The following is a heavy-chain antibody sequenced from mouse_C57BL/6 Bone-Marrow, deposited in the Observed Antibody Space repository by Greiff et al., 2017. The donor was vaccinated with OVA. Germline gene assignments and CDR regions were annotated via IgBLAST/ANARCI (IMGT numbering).Heavy chain of an antibody. CDR2: IDPSDSYT. D-gene: IGHD1-1*01. J-gene: IGHJ2*01. V-gene: IGHV1-69*01. CDR1: GYTFTSYW. CDR3: AREYYGSSLHFDY. Sequence: QVQLQQPGAELVMPGASVKLSCKASGYTFTSYWMHWVKQRPGQGLEWIGEIDPSDSYTNYNQKFKGKSTLTVDKSSSTAYMQLNSLTSEDSAVYYCAREYYGSSLHFDYWGQGTTLTVSS.